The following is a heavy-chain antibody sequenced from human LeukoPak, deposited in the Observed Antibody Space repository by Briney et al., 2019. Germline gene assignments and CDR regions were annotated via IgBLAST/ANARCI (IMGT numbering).Heavy chain of an antibody. CDR1: GFSFSNYA. D-gene: IGHD3-22*01. Sequence: GGSLRLSCTASGFSFSNYAMNWVRQAPGKGLEWVSTISGSNGNTYYADSVKGRFTISRDNSKNTLYLQMNSLRAEDTAVYYCAKRLAAETWGQGTLVTVSS. V-gene: IGHV3-23*01. CDR3: AKRLAAET. J-gene: IGHJ5*02. CDR2: ISGSNGNT.